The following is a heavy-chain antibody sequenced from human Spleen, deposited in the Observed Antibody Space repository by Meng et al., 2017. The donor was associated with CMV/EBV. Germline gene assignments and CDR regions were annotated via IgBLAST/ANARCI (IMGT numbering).Heavy chain of an antibody. Sequence: GESLTLSCAASRSTFSSYAMHWVRQVPGNGLEWVAVISYDGSNNYYADSVKGRFTISRDNCKNTLYLQMNSLRDEDTAVYFCARDGSMVTSGNFDYWGQGTMVTVSS. CDR2: ISYDGSNN. CDR1: RSTFSSYA. J-gene: IGHJ4*02. V-gene: IGHV3-30*04. D-gene: IGHD4/OR15-4a*01. CDR3: ARDGSMVTSGNFDY.